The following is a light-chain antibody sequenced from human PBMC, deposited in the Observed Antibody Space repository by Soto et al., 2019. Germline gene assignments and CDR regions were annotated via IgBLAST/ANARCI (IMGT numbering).Light chain of an antibody. CDR3: SAYAGSDPYEV. V-gene: IGLV2-11*01. Sequence: QSLLTQARSGSRSPGQSVTISCTGTNSDVGKYDYVSWYQQSPGKAPKLMIYDVSKRPSGVPDRFSGSKSGITASLTISGLQAEDEADYYCSAYAGSDPYEVFGPGTKVTVL. CDR2: DVS. J-gene: IGLJ1*01. CDR1: NSDVGKYDY.